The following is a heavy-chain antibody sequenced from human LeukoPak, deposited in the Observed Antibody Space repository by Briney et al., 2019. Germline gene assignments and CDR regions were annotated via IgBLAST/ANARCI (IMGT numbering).Heavy chain of an antibody. CDR1: GGSISSNSYY. V-gene: IGHV4-39*01. J-gene: IGHJ6*03. CDR3: ARHYYDILTGYYSYYYYYMDV. Sequence: TSETLSLTCAVSGGSISSNSYYWGWIRQPPGKGLEWIGSIYYSGNTYYNPSLKSRVTISVDMSKNQFSLKLSSVTAADTAVYYCARHYYDILTGYYSYYYYYMDVWGKGTTATISS. D-gene: IGHD3-9*01. CDR2: IYYSGNT.